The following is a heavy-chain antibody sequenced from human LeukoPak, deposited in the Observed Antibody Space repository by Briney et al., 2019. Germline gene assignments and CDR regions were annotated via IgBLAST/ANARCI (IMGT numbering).Heavy chain of an antibody. CDR1: GYTFTSYD. CDR3: ARGNCQSNWNYVFCWFDP. D-gene: IGHD1-7*01. V-gene: IGHV1-8*01. J-gene: IGHJ5*02. CDR2: MNPNSGNT. Sequence: ASVKVSCKASGYTFTSYDINWVRQATGQGLEWMGWMNPNSGNTGYAQKFQGRVAMTRNTSISTAYMELSSLRSEDTAVYYCARGNCQSNWNYVFCWFDPWGQGTLVTVSS.